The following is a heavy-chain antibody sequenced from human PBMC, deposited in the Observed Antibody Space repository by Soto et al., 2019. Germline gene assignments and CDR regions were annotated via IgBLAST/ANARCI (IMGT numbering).Heavy chain of an antibody. Sequence: QVQLVESGGGVVQPGRSLRLSCAASGFTFSSYAMHWVRQAPGKGLEWVAVISYDGSNKYYADSVKGRFTISRDNSKNTLYRQMNSLRAEDTAVYYCARDRPQYDYGAKGGAFDIWGQGTMVTVSS. CDR2: ISYDGSNK. V-gene: IGHV3-30-3*01. CDR3: ARDRPQYDYGAKGGAFDI. D-gene: IGHD4-17*01. J-gene: IGHJ3*02. CDR1: GFTFSSYA.